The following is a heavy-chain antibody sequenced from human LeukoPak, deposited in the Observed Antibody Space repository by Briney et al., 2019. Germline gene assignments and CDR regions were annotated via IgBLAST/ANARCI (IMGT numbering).Heavy chain of an antibody. CDR3: ARDTPGYYGSGSYYPTDY. D-gene: IGHD3-10*01. CDR1: GYTFTSYY. Sequence: ASVKVSCKTSGYTFTSYYIHWLRQAPGQRFEWMGWSDPKSGATKYEHFQGRVTMTRDTSISTAYMELRSLRSDDTAVYYCARDTPGYYGSGSYYPTDYWGQGTLVTVSS. V-gene: IGHV1-2*02. CDR2: SDPKSGAT. J-gene: IGHJ4*02.